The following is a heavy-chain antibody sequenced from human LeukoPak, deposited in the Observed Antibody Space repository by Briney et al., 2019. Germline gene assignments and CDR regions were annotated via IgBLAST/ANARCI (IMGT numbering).Heavy chain of an antibody. CDR2: IWYDGSNK. D-gene: IGHD5-18*01. V-gene: IGHV3-33*01. CDR1: GFTFSRFG. J-gene: IGHJ4*02. CDR3: ARDGGYSYEYYFDY. Sequence: GGSLRLSFSGSGFTFSRFGIRRGRQAPGKGLGCGVVIWYDGSNKYYADSVKGRFTISRDNSKNTLYLQMNSLRAEDTAVYYCARDGGYSYEYYFDYWGQGTLVTVSS.